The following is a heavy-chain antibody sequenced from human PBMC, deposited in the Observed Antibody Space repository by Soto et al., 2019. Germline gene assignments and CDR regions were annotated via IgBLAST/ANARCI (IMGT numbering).Heavy chain of an antibody. CDR1: GYRFTSYH. V-gene: IGHV5-51*01. CDR2: IYPGEPET. CDR3: ARRSYCDGDCTRRPYDYYGMDV. D-gene: IGHD2-21*02. J-gene: IGHJ6*02. Sequence: VQLGQSGAEVKKPGEALKIPCKGSGYRFTSYHIVWGRQVPGKGLGWMGIIYPGEPETRYSPSLQGQVTMSADKSTSTAYLQWSSLKASDTAMYYCARRSYCDGDCTRRPYDYYGMDVWGQGTTVTVSS.